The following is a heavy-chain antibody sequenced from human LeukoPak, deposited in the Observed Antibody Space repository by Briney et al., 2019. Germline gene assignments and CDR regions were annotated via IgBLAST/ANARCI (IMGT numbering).Heavy chain of an antibody. CDR1: GYSFTSYW. J-gene: IGHJ6*03. V-gene: IGHV5-51*01. Sequence: GESLKISCKGSGYSFTSYWIGWVRQMPGKGLEWMGIIYPGDSGTRYSPSFQGQVTISADKSISTAYLEWSSLKASDTAMYYCARQGAAGKYYYYYMDVWGKGTTVTVSS. CDR2: IYPGDSGT. CDR3: ARQGAAGKYYYYYMDV. D-gene: IGHD6-13*01.